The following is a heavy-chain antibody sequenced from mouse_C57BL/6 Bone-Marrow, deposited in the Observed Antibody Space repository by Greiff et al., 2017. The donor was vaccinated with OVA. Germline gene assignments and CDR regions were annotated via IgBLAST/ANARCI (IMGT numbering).Heavy chain of an antibody. J-gene: IGHJ4*01. V-gene: IGHV5-9-1*02. CDR3: TRVWAGTDEAMDY. Sequence: EVKVVESGEGLVKPGGSLKLSCAASGFTFSSYAMSWVRQTPEKRLEWVAYISSGGDYIYYADTVQGRFTISRDNARNTLYLQMSSLKSEDTAMYYCTRVWAGTDEAMDYWGQGTSVTVSS. D-gene: IGHD4-1*01. CDR1: GFTFSSYA. CDR2: ISSGGDYI.